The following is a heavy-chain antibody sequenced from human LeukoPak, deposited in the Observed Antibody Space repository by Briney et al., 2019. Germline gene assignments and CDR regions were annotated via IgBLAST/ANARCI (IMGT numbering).Heavy chain of an antibody. CDR3: ARGITAMVRGSWFDP. CDR1: GGSISSISSNNYH. Sequence: SETLSLTCIVSGGSISSISSNNYHWGWIRQPPGKGLEWTGSIYYSGSTYYNPSLKSRVTISVDTSKNQFSLKLSSVTAADTAVYYCARGITAMVRGSWFDPWGQGTLVTVSS. CDR2: IYYSGST. J-gene: IGHJ5*02. V-gene: IGHV4-39*07. D-gene: IGHD5-18*01.